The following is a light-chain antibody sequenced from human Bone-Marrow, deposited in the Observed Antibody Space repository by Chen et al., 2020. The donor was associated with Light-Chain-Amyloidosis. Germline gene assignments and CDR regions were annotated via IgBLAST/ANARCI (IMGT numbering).Light chain of an antibody. Sequence: SYVLTQPSSVSVAPGQTATIACGGNNIGSTSVHWYQQRPGQAPLLVVYDDSARPSGLPERLSGSNSGNTATLTISRVEAGDEADYYCQVWDRSSDRPVFGGGTKLTVL. CDR3: QVWDRSSDRPV. J-gene: IGLJ3*02. V-gene: IGLV3-21*02. CDR2: DDS. CDR1: NIGSTS.